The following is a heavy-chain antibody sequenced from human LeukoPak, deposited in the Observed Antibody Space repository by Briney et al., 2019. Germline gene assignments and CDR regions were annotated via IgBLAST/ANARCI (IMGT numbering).Heavy chain of an antibody. J-gene: IGHJ4*02. CDR1: GGSISSYY. CDR3: ARGGSSSSLNHFDY. CDR2: IYYNGNT. V-gene: IGHV4-59*13. Sequence: PSETLSLTCSVSGGSISSYYWSWIRQPPGKELEWIGYIYYNGNTNYSPSLNSRVTMSVDTSKNQFSLRLSSVTAADTAVYYCARGGSSSSLNHFDYWGQGTLVTVSS. D-gene: IGHD6-13*01.